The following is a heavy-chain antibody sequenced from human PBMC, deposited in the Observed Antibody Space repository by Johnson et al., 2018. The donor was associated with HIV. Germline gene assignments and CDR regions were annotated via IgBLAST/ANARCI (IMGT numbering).Heavy chain of an antibody. D-gene: IGHD6-19*01. Sequence: LLVESGGGLVQPGRSLRLSCAASGFTFDDYAMHWVRQAPGKGLEWVSGISWNSGSIGYADSVKGRFTISRDNAKNSLYLQMNSLRAEDTALYYCAQKAVAGTFTDVFYIWGQGTMVTVSS. CDR3: AQKAVAGTFTDVFYI. CDR1: GFTFDDYA. CDR2: ISWNSGSI. V-gene: IGHV3-9*01. J-gene: IGHJ3*02.